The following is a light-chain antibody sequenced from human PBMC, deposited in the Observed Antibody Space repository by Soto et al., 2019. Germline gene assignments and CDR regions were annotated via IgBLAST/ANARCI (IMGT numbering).Light chain of an antibody. CDR1: QSIGDW. J-gene: IGKJ1*01. Sequence: DIEMTQSPATLSAFVGDRVTITCRASQSIGDWLAWYQKKPGKAPKLLIYRASSLESGAPSRFTGTGSGTEFTLTISSRQPDDFATYYCQHYDSFSQSTFGQGTEVEIK. V-gene: IGKV1-5*03. CDR3: QHYDSFSQST. CDR2: RAS.